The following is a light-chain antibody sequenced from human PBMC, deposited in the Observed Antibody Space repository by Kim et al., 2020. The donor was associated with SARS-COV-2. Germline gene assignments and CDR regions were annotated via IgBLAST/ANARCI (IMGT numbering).Light chain of an antibody. J-gene: IGKJ3*01. CDR2: GSS. Sequence: EIVLTQSPDTLSLSTGERATLSCRASQSVSNRFVTWYHQKPGQAPRLLIFGSSNRATGIPDRFSGSGSGTNFTLTISRLEPEDFAVYYCQMSGSSQFFIFGPGTKVDIK. CDR3: QMSGSSQFFI. V-gene: IGKV3-20*01. CDR1: QSVSNRF.